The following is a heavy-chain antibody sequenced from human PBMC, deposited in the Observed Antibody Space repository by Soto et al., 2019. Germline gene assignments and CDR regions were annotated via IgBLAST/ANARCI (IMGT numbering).Heavy chain of an antibody. CDR2: ISWNSGSI. V-gene: IGHV3-9*01. J-gene: IGHJ6*01. Sequence: EVQLVESGGGLVQPGRSLRLSCAASGFTFDDYAMHWVRQAPGKGLEWVSGISWNSGSIGYADSVKGRFTISRDNAKNSLYLQMNSLRAEDTALYYCAKDGGSGWLYYYYGMDVW. CDR3: AKDGGSGWLYYYYGMDV. D-gene: IGHD6-19*01. CDR1: GFTFDDYA.